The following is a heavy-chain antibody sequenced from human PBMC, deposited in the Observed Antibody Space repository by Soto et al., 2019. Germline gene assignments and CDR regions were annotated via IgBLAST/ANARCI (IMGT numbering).Heavy chain of an antibody. V-gene: IGHV3-48*02. CDR3: ARDLYSRYFDPRGLDV. CDR1: GFTFSGYS. CDR2: ISTRSSSI. J-gene: IGHJ6*02. Sequence: PGGSLRLSCAASGFTFSGYSMNWVRQAPGEGLEWVSFISTRSSSIYYADSVKGRFTISRDDAKNSLFLQMNSLRDEDTAVYYCARDLYSRYFDPRGLDVWGQGTSVTVSS. D-gene: IGHD3-9*01.